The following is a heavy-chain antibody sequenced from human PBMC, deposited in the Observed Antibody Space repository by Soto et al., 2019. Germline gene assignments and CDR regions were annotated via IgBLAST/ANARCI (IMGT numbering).Heavy chain of an antibody. D-gene: IGHD2-15*01. V-gene: IGHV1-18*01. CDR3: ARNQYCSGGSCNDWFDC. CDR1: GYTFTSYG. CDR2: ISAYNGNK. Sequence: AASVKVSCKASGYTFTSYGISWVRQAPGQGLEWMGWISAYNGNKNYAQKLQGRVTMTTDTSTSTAYMELRSLRSDDTAAYYCARNQYCSGGSCNDWFDCWGQGSRITVAS. J-gene: IGHJ5*01.